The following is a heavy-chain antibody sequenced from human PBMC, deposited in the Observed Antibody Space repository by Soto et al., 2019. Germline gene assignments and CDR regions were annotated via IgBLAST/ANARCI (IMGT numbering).Heavy chain of an antibody. CDR3: ARVNIVVVTAPYYYYYGMDV. D-gene: IGHD2-21*02. CDR2: INHSGST. V-gene: IGHV4-34*01. CDR1: GGSFSGYD. J-gene: IGHJ6*02. Sequence: SETLSLTCGVYGGSFSGYDWSWIRQPPGKGLEWIGEINHSGSTNYNPSLKSRVTISVDTSKNQFSLKLSSVTAADTAVYYCARVNIVVVTAPYYYYYGMDVWGQGTTVTVSS.